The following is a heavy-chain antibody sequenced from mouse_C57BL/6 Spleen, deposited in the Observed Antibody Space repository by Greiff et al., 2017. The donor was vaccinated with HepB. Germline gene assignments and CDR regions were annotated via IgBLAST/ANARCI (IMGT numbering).Heavy chain of an antibody. J-gene: IGHJ1*03. Sequence: EVQLQQSGPELVKPGASVKISCKASGYSFTDYNMNWVKQSNGKSLEWIGVINPNYGTTSYNQKFKGKATLTVDQSSSTAYMQLNSLTSEDSAVYDCARSTYYGSSSPWYFDVWGTGTTVTVAS. V-gene: IGHV1-39*01. D-gene: IGHD1-1*01. CDR3: ARSTYYGSSSPWYFDV. CDR1: GYSFTDYN. CDR2: INPNYGTT.